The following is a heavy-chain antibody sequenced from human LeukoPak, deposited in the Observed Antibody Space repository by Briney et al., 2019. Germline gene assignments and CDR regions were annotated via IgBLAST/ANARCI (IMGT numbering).Heavy chain of an antibody. Sequence: ASVKVSCKASGYTFTGYYMHWVRQAPGQGLEWMGWINPNSGGTNYAQEFQGRVTMTRDTSISTAYMELSRLRSDDTAVYYCARACSSGSCYFGAYDAFDIWGQGTMVTVSS. CDR2: INPNSGGT. J-gene: IGHJ3*02. V-gene: IGHV1-2*02. CDR3: ARACSSGSCYFGAYDAFDI. D-gene: IGHD2-15*01. CDR1: GYTFTGYY.